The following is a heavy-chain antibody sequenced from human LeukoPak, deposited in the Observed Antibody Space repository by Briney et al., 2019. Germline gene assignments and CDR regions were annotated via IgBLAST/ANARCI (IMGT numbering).Heavy chain of an antibody. J-gene: IGHJ3*02. CDR2: ISGSGGST. CDR1: GFTFSSYA. CDR3: AKGPSGGSAFDI. Sequence: PGKSLRLSCAASGFTFSSYAMSWVRQAPGKGLEWVSAISGSGGSTYYADSVKGRFTISRDNSKNTLYLQMNSLRAEDTAVYYCAKGPSGGSAFDIWGQGTMVTVSS. V-gene: IGHV3-23*01. D-gene: IGHD3-10*01.